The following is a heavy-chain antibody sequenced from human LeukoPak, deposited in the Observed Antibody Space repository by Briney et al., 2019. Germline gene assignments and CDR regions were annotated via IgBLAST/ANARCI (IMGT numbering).Heavy chain of an antibody. CDR3: AKDEWEGIVGAIRHFDY. Sequence: PGRSLRLSCAASGFTFSSYAMHWVRQAPGKGLEWVAVISYDGSNKYYADSVKGRFTISRDNSKNTLYLQMNSLRAEDTAVYYCAKDEWEGIVGAIRHFDYWGQGPLVTVSS. V-gene: IGHV3-30-3*01. CDR1: GFTFSSYA. CDR2: ISYDGSNK. J-gene: IGHJ4*02. D-gene: IGHD1-26*01.